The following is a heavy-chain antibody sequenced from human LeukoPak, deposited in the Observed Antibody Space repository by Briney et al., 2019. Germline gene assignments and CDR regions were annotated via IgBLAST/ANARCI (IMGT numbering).Heavy chain of an antibody. V-gene: IGHV4-61*02. J-gene: IGHJ4*02. CDR1: GGSISSGSYY. CDR2: IYTSGST. Sequence: TQSLTCTVSGGSISSGSYYWSWIRQPAGKGLEWIGRIYTSGSTNYNPSLKSRVTITVDTSKNQFSLKLSSVTAADTAVYYCARDPYWGQGTLVTVSS. CDR3: ARDPY.